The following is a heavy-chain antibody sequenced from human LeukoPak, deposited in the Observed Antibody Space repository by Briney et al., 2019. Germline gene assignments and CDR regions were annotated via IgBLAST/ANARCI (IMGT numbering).Heavy chain of an antibody. J-gene: IGHJ2*01. CDR3: ARAAYSSTWYSRYFDL. CDR1: GFTFSSYA. D-gene: IGHD6-13*01. Sequence: GGSLRLSCAASGFTFSSYAMIWARQTPGKGLEWVSGIRDSGGGTNYADSVKGRFTISRDNSKNTLYLQMNSLRAGDTAVYYCARAAYSSTWYSRYFDLWGRGTLVTVSS. CDR2: IRDSGGGT. V-gene: IGHV3-23*01.